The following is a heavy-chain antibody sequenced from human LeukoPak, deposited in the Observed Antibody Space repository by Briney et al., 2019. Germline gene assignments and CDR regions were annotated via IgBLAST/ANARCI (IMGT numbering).Heavy chain of an antibody. Sequence: GGSPRLSCAASGFTFSNAWMTWVRQAPEKGLEWVGRIKTKADGETTDYAAPVKGRFTISRDDSKNTLYLQMNSLKTDDTAVYDCATSGYDWDYFDYWGQGTLVTVSS. V-gene: IGHV3-15*01. J-gene: IGHJ4*02. CDR3: ATSGYDWDYFDY. CDR2: IKTKADGETT. CDR1: GFTFSNAW. D-gene: IGHD3-22*01.